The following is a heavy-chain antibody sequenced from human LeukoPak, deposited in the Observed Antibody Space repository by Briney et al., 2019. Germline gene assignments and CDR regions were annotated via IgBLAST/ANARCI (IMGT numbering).Heavy chain of an antibody. CDR1: GGSISSGGYY. CDR2: IYYSGST. J-gene: IGHJ2*01. CDR3: ARRGGGYSGSYVWYFDL. D-gene: IGHD1-26*01. Sequence: SETLSLTCTVSGGSISSGGYYWSWIRQHPGKGLEWIGYIYYSGSTYYNPSLKSRVTISVDTSKNQFSLKLSSVTAADTAVYYCARRGGGYSGSYVWYFDLWGRGTLVTVSS. V-gene: IGHV4-31*03.